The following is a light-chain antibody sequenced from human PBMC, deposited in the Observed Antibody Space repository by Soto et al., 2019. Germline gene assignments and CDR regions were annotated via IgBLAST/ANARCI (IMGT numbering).Light chain of an antibody. CDR1: QDIKNH. Sequence: AIQMTQSPSSLSASVGDRVTITCRASQDIKNHLGWYQQKPGRAPQLLIFAASTLQSGVPSRFSGSGSGTNFTLSISSLQPEDFATYYCLQDYTYPRTFGQGTKVDIK. J-gene: IGKJ1*01. CDR3: LQDYTYPRT. CDR2: AAS. V-gene: IGKV1-6*01.